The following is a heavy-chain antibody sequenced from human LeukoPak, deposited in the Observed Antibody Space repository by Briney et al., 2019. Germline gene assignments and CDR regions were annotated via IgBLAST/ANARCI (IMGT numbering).Heavy chain of an antibody. D-gene: IGHD5-18*01. CDR1: GFTFDDYA. Sequence: QPGGSLRLSCAASGFTFDDYAMHWVCQAPGKGLEWVSLISGDGGSTYYADSVKGRFTISRDNSKNTLYLQMNSLRAEDTAVYYCAKGIQLWPKYFDYWGQGTLVTVSS. J-gene: IGHJ4*02. CDR3: AKGIQLWPKYFDY. CDR2: ISGDGGST. V-gene: IGHV3-43*02.